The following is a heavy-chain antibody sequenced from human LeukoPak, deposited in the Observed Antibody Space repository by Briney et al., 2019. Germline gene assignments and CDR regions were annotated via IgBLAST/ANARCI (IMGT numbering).Heavy chain of an antibody. CDR1: GYTFTSYY. D-gene: IGHD3-22*01. Sequence: GASVKVSCKASGYTFTSYYMHWVRQAPGQGLEWMGIINPSGGSTSYAQKFQGRVTMTRDMSTSTVYMELSSLRSEDTAVYYCAREGGPGNYDSSGYYNPPNPLDYWGQGTLVTVSS. CDR3: AREGGPGNYDSSGYYNPPNPLDY. J-gene: IGHJ4*02. V-gene: IGHV1-46*01. CDR2: INPSGGST.